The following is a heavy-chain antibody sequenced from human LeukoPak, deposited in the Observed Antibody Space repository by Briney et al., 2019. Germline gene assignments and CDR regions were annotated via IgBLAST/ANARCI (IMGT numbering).Heavy chain of an antibody. J-gene: IGHJ2*01. CDR1: GYSFTSYW. V-gene: IGHV5-51*01. CDR2: IYPGDSDT. D-gene: IGHD6-25*01. Sequence: GESLKISCKGSGYSFTSYWIGWVRQMPGKGLEWMGIIYPGDSDTRYSPSFQGQVTISADKSISTAYLQWSSLKASDTAMYYCARHAIAADWWTDQDKWYFDLWGRGTLVTVSP. CDR3: ARHAIAADWWTDQDKWYFDL.